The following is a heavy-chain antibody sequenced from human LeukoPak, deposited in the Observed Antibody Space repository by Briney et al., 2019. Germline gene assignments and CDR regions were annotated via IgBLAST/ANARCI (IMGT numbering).Heavy chain of an antibody. CDR1: GGSISSYY. CDR3: ARQNYGDYPDY. J-gene: IGHJ4*02. V-gene: IGHV4-59*08. CDR2: IYYSGST. D-gene: IGHD4-17*01. Sequence: SETLSLTCTVSGGSISSYYWSWIRQPPGKGLEWIGYIYYSGSTNYNPSLKSRVTISVDTSKNQFSLKLSSVTAADTGVYYCARQNYGDYPDYWGQGTLVTVSS.